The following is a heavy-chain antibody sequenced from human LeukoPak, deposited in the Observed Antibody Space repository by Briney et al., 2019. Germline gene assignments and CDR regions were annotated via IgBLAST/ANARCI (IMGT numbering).Heavy chain of an antibody. J-gene: IGHJ6*02. CDR3: ARAPHYSNYGPYYYGMDV. CDR2: ISSSSSYT. Sequence: GGSLRLSCAASGFTFSDYYMSWIRQAPEKGLEWVSYISSSSSYTNYADSVKGRFTISRDNAKNSLYLQMNSLRAEDTAVYYCARAPHYSNYGPYYYGMDVWGQGTTVTVSS. D-gene: IGHD4-11*01. CDR1: GFTFSDYY. V-gene: IGHV3-11*06.